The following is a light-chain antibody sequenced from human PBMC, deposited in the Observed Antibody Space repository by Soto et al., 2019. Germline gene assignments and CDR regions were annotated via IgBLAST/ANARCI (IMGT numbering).Light chain of an antibody. V-gene: IGLV1-47*01. CDR1: TSRSGSNY. CDR2: RND. Sequence: QSVLPQPPSASGTPGQRVTISCSTSTSRSGSNYVYWYQQLPGAAPKLLIYRNDQRPSGVPDRFSGSKSGTSASLAISGLRSEDEGDYFCAKWDDSLRVYVFGSGTKVTVL. J-gene: IGLJ1*01. CDR3: AKWDDSLRVYV.